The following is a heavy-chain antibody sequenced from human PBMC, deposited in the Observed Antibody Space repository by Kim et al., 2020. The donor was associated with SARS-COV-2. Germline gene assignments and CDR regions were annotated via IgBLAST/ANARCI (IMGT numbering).Heavy chain of an antibody. Sequence: SETLSLTCAVSGGSISSSNWWSWVRQPPGKGLEWIGEIYHSGSTNYNPSLKSRVTISVDKSKNQFSLKLSSVTAADTAVYYCARDHLPHYYDSSGYERVSGMDVWGQGTTVTVSS. V-gene: IGHV4-4*02. J-gene: IGHJ6*02. D-gene: IGHD3-22*01. CDR1: GGSISSSNW. CDR2: IYHSGST. CDR3: ARDHLPHYYDSSGYERVSGMDV.